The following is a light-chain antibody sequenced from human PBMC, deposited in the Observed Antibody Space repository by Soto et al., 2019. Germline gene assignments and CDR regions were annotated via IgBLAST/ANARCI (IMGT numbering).Light chain of an antibody. CDR2: RAS. J-gene: IGKJ4*01. Sequence: EIVLTQSPGTLSLSLGERATLSCRASQSVSSYYVAWYRQKPGQVPTVLIYRASTRDTGSPDRFSGSGSGTDFTLTSSRVEPEDCAGYYCQQYGSSPHTFGGGTRGEIK. CDR3: QQYGSSPHT. CDR1: QSVSSYY. V-gene: IGKV3-20*01.